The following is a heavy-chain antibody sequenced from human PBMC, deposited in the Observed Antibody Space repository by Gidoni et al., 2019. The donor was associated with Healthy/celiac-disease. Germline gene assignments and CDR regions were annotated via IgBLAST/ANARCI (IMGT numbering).Heavy chain of an antibody. D-gene: IGHD5-12*01. CDR2: IYYSGST. CDR1: GGSISSSSYY. V-gene: IGHV4-39*01. J-gene: IGHJ4*02. CDR3: ARRGIGYGANYFDY. Sequence: QLQLQESGPGLVKPSETLSLTCTVSGGSISSSSYYWGWIRQPPGKGLEWIGSIYYSGSTYYNPSLKSRVTISVDTSKNQFSLKLTSVTAADTAVYYCARRGIGYGANYFDYWGQGTLVTVSS.